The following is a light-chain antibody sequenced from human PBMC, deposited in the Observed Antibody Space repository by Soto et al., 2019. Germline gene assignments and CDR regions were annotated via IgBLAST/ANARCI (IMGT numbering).Light chain of an antibody. Sequence: QSALTQPASVSGSAGQSITISCSGTMRDVGAYNLVSWYQQHPGTAPKLIIYEVSNRPSGVSNRFSGSKSGNTASLTISGLQTEDEADYYCSSYTSSNTLVVFGGGTKLTVL. J-gene: IGLJ2*01. CDR1: MRDVGAYNL. CDR2: EVS. V-gene: IGLV2-14*01. CDR3: SSYTSSNTLVV.